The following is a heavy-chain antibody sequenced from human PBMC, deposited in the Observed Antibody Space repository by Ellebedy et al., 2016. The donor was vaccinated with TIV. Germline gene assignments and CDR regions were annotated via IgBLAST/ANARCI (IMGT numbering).Heavy chain of an antibody. CDR3: ARGHLLYYDSSGFDY. D-gene: IGHD3-22*01. Sequence: GESLKISCTASGFIFSDYGMHWVRQAPGKGLEWVAVIWYDGSNKYYADSVKGRFTISRDNSKNTLYLQMNSLRAEDTAVYYCARGHLLYYDSSGFDYWGQGTLVTVSS. CDR2: IWYDGSNK. J-gene: IGHJ4*02. V-gene: IGHV3-33*01. CDR1: GFIFSDYG.